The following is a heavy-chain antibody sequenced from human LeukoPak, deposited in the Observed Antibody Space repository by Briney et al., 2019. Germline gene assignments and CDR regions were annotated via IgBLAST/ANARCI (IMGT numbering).Heavy chain of an antibody. D-gene: IGHD6-13*01. CDR3: ARRGSSSWYEGLRDYFDY. V-gene: IGHV5-51*01. J-gene: IGHJ4*02. Sequence: GESLKISCKGSGYSFTSYWIGWVRQMPGKGLEWMGIIYPGDSDTRYSPSFQGQVTISADKSISTAYLQWSSLKASDTAMYYCARRGSSSWYEGLRDYFDYWGQGTLVTVSS. CDR1: GYSFTSYW. CDR2: IYPGDSDT.